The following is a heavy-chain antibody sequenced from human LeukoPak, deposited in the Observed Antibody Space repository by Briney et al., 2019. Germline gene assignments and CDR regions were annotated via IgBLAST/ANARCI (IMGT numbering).Heavy chain of an antibody. V-gene: IGHV4-59*11. J-gene: IGHJ4*02. Sequence: SETLSLTCTVSGDSTSDHHWSWIRQPPGKGLEWIGYILYTGTTNYNPSLKSRVTISVDTSRNQFSLKLSSVTAADTAVYYCAMYTTGRGGHGYWGQGTLITVSA. CDR3: AMYTTGRGGHGY. D-gene: IGHD2/OR15-2a*01. CDR1: GDSTSDHH. CDR2: ILYTGTT.